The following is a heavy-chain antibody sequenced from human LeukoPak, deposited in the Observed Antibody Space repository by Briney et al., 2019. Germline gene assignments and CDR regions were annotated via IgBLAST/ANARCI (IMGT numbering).Heavy chain of an antibody. D-gene: IGHD2/OR15-2a*01. CDR1: GASISSSNW. J-gene: IGHJ4*02. V-gene: IGHV4-4*02. CDR2: IYHGGST. CDR3: ARVELGGARGIDY. Sequence: SETLSLTCAVSGASISSSNWWSWVRRTPGKRLEWIGEIYHGGSTNYNPSLKSRVTISVDKSKNQFSLKLNSVTAADTAIYYCARVELGGARGIDYWGQGTLVTVSS.